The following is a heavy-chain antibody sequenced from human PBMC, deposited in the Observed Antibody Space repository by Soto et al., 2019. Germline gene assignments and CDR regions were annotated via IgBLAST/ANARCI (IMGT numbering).Heavy chain of an antibody. J-gene: IGHJ4*02. Sequence: SETLSLTCTVSGGSVSSGTYYWTWIRQPPGKGLEWIGYIYYSGSTNYNPSLKSRVTISVDMSKNQFSLKLNSVTAADTAVYYCARGHNYGYSTFDYWGQGTLVTVSS. CDR3: ARGHNYGYSTFDY. CDR1: GGSVSSGTYY. D-gene: IGHD5-18*01. CDR2: IYYSGST. V-gene: IGHV4-61*01.